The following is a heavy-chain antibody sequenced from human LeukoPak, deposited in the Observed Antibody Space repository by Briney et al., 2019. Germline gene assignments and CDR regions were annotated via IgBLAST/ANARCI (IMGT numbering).Heavy chain of an antibody. D-gene: IGHD2-2*02. V-gene: IGHV1-18*01. Sequence: GASVKVSCKASGHPFTSYYINWVRQAPGQGLEWMGWISVYNGDTNYAQNFQGRVTMTTDTSTDTAYMELRSLRYDDTAVYYCARDGLSYTNPNNWFDPWGQGTLVTVSS. J-gene: IGHJ5*02. CDR1: GHPFTSYY. CDR3: ARDGLSYTNPNNWFDP. CDR2: ISVYNGDT.